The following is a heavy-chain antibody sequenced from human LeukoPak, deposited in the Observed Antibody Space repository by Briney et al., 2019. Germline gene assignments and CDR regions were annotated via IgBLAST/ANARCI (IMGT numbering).Heavy chain of an antibody. Sequence: ASVKVSCKASGYTFTGYYMHWVRQAPGQGLEWMGWINPNSGGTNYAQKFQGRVTMTRDTSISTAYMELRSLRSDDTAVYYCARDGRYYDFWSGLGEKKFDPWGQGILVTVSS. D-gene: IGHD3-3*01. CDR2: INPNSGGT. V-gene: IGHV1-2*02. CDR3: ARDGRYYDFWSGLGEKKFDP. CDR1: GYTFTGYY. J-gene: IGHJ5*02.